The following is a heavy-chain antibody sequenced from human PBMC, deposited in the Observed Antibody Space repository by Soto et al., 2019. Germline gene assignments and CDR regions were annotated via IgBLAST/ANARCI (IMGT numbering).Heavy chain of an antibody. V-gene: IGHV4-59*01. Sequence: QVQLQESGPGLVKPSETLSLTCTVSGGSISSYYWSWIRQPPGKGLEWIGYIYYSGSTNYNPSLNRRATISVDTSKNQFSLKLSSVTAADTAVYYCARTLFGWGIWFDPWGQGTLVTVSS. J-gene: IGHJ5*02. CDR2: IYYSGST. CDR3: ARTLFGWGIWFDP. CDR1: GGSISSYY. D-gene: IGHD3-10*02.